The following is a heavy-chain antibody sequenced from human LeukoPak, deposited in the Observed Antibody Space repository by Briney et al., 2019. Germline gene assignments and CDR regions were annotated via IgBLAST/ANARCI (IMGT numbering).Heavy chain of an antibody. J-gene: IGHJ6*03. Sequence: GGSLRLSCAASGFTFSSYNLNWVRQAPGKGLEWASSISSSGSYRYYADSVKGRFTISRDNAKNSLYLQMNSLRAEHTAVYYCARDYRVTGNPYYYYYMDVWGKGTTVTVSS. CDR1: GFTFSSYN. D-gene: IGHD4-23*01. V-gene: IGHV3-21*01. CDR2: ISSSGSYR. CDR3: ARDYRVTGNPYYYYYMDV.